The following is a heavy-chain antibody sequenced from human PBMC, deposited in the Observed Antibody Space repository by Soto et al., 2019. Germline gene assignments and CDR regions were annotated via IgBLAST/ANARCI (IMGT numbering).Heavy chain of an antibody. CDR1: GFTVSSNY. CDR3: ARSPQLSLLGSFGY. J-gene: IGHJ4*02. CDR2: IYSGGST. V-gene: IGHV3-53*01. Sequence: EVQLVESGGGLIQPGGSLRLSCAASGFTVSSNYMSWVRQAPGKGLEWVSVIYSGGSTYYADSVKGRFTISRDNSKNTLYLQMNSLIAEDTAVYYCARSPQLSLLGSFGYWGQGTLVTVSS. D-gene: IGHD2-2*01.